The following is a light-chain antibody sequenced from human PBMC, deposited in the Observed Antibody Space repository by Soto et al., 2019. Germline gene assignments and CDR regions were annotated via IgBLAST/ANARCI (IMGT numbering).Light chain of an antibody. V-gene: IGLV2-23*01. CDR2: EGS. J-gene: IGLJ1*01. Sequence: QSVLPRPASWSGSAGQSITTSCTGTSSDVGSYNLVSWYQQHPGKAPKLMIYEGSKRPSGVSNRFSGSKSGNTASLTISGLQAEDEADYYCCSYAGSSTFYVFGTGTKVTVL. CDR1: SSDVGSYNL. CDR3: CSYAGSSTFYV.